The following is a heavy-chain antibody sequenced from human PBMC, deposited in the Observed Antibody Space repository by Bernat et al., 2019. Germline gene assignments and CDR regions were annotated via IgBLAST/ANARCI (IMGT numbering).Heavy chain of an antibody. CDR2: INHSGSA. J-gene: IGHJ6*03. D-gene: IGHD2-15*01. Sequence: QVQLQQWGAGLLKPSETLSHTCAVYGGSFSGYYWSWIRQPPGKGLEWIGEINHSGSANYNPSLKSRVTISEDTSKKQFSLKLRSVTAADTAVYYCVRGGYCSGGNCYGNYYYMDVWGKGTTVTVSS. V-gene: IGHV4-34*01. CDR3: VRGGYCSGGNCYGNYYYMDV. CDR1: GGSFSGYY.